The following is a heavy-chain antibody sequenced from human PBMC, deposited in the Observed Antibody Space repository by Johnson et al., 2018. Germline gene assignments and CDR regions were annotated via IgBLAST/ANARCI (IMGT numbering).Heavy chain of an antibody. V-gene: IGHV3-13*01. CDR2: IGSAGDT. CDR3: ARGRSFDI. Sequence: EVQLVESGGGLVQPGGSLRLSCAASGFTFSSYDMHWVRQATGKGLEWVSAIGSAGDTYYSGSVKGRFTVSRENAKNSLYLQMNSLRAGDTAVYYCARGRSFDIWGQGTMVTVSS. J-gene: IGHJ3*02. CDR1: GFTFSSYD.